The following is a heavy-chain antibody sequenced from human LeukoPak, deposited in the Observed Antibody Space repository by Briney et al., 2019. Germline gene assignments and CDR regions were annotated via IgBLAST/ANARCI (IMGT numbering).Heavy chain of an antibody. CDR2: INHSGST. Sequence: SETLSLTCAVYGGSFSGYYWSWIRQPPGKGLEWIGEINHSGSTNYNPSLKSRVTISVDTSKNQFSLKLSSVTAADTAVYYCARTLLRYFDWFLDDAFDIWGQGTMVTVSS. V-gene: IGHV4-34*01. D-gene: IGHD3-9*01. J-gene: IGHJ3*02. CDR3: ARTLLRYFDWFLDDAFDI. CDR1: GGSFSGYY.